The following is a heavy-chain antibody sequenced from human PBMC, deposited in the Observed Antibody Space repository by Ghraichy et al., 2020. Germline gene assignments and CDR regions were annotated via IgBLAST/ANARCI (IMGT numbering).Heavy chain of an antibody. Sequence: GGSLRLSCAASGFDFSEYGMSWVRQAPGKGLEWVSGINWNGDDTGYADSVKGRFTISRDNAQNCVYMDMNRLRAEDTAFYYCVRWRDSGASGPYYHYYYMDVWGKGTTVTVSS. D-gene: IGHD5-12*01. CDR2: INWNGDDT. V-gene: IGHV3-20*04. J-gene: IGHJ6*03. CDR3: VRWRDSGASGPYYHYYYMDV. CDR1: GFDFSEYG.